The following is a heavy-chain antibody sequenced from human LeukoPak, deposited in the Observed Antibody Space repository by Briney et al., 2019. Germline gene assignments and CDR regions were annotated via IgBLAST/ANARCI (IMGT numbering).Heavy chain of an antibody. CDR1: GGSINSHY. D-gene: IGHD6-19*01. Sequence: SETLSLACTVSGGSINSHYWTWIRQPPGKGLQWIGDIYYSERTNYNPSLRSRVTISVNTSKNQLSLKLTSVLAADTAMYYCVRRDNTGWNYFDHWGQGILVTVSS. CDR3: VRRDNTGWNYFDH. J-gene: IGHJ4*02. CDR2: IYYSERT. V-gene: IGHV4-59*08.